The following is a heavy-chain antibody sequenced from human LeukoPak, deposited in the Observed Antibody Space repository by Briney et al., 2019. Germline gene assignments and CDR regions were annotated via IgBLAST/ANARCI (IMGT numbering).Heavy chain of an antibody. CDR1: GFTFSSYG. D-gene: IGHD2-2*01. Sequence: GGSLRLSCAASGFTFSSYGMHWVRQAPGKGLEWVAFIRYDGSNKYYADSVKGRFTNSRDNSKNTLYLQMNSLRAEDTAVYYCAKDRPAAIGDYMDVWGKGTTVTVSS. V-gene: IGHV3-30*02. CDR2: IRYDGSNK. J-gene: IGHJ6*03. CDR3: AKDRPAAIGDYMDV.